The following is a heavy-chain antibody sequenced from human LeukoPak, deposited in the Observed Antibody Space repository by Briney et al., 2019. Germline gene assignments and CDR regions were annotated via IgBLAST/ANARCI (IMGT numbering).Heavy chain of an antibody. J-gene: IGHJ4*02. D-gene: IGHD3-3*01. Sequence: ASVKVSCKASGYTFTNYYIHWVRQAPGQGLEWMGMIIPSDGSTTYAQKFQGRLTMTRDMSTSTVYMELSSLRSEDTALYYCATAATRLFGVLIPLSFDYWGQGTLVTVSS. V-gene: IGHV1-46*01. CDR3: ATAATRLFGVLIPLSFDY. CDR2: IIPSDGST. CDR1: GYTFTNYY.